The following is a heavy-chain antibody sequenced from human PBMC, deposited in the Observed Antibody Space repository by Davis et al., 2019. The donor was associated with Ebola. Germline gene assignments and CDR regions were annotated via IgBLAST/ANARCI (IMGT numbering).Heavy chain of an antibody. CDR1: GGTFSSYA. V-gene: IGHV1-69*04. D-gene: IGHD6-19*01. Sequence: SVKVSCKASGGTFSSYAISWVRQAPGQGLEWMGRIIPILGIANYAQKFQGRVMITADKSTSTAYMELSSLRSEDTAVYYCARGYSSGWYWFDPWGQGTLVTVSS. CDR2: IIPILGIA. J-gene: IGHJ5*02. CDR3: ARGYSSGWYWFDP.